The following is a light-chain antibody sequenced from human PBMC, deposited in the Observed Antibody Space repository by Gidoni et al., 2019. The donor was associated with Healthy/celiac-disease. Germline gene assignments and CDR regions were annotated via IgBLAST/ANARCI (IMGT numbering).Light chain of an antibody. V-gene: IGKV3-11*01. Sequence: EIVLTQSPATLSLSPGVRATLSCRASQSVSYYLAWYQHKPGQAPRLLIYDTSNRATGIPARFSGSGSGTDFTLTISGLEPEDFAVYYCQQRSDRLTFXGXTKVEIK. J-gene: IGKJ4*01. CDR3: QQRSDRLT. CDR2: DTS. CDR1: QSVSYY.